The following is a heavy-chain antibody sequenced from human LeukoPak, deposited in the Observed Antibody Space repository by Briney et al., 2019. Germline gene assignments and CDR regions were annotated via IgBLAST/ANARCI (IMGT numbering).Heavy chain of an antibody. Sequence: GGSLRLSCAASGFTSSNYSMSWVRHAPRKGLEWVANINQDGSEKYYVDSMKGRFIISRDNAKNSLSLQMNSLRAEDTAVYYCASFRITVAGRTGLDYWGQGTLVTVSS. J-gene: IGHJ4*02. CDR1: GFTSSNYS. CDR2: INQDGSEK. D-gene: IGHD6-19*01. V-gene: IGHV3-7*01. CDR3: ASFRITVAGRTGLDY.